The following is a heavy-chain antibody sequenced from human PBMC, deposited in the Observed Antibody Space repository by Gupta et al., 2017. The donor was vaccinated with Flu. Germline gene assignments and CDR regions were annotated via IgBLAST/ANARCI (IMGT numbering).Heavy chain of an antibody. Sequence: EVQLVESGGGLVQPGGSLRLSCAASGFTFSSYWMHWVRQAPGKGLVWVSRINSDGSSTSYADTVKGRFTISRDNAKNTLYLQMNSLRADDTAVYYCARRDGNSEVDYWGQGTLVTVSS. J-gene: IGHJ4*02. D-gene: IGHD4-23*01. V-gene: IGHV3-74*01. CDR3: ARRDGNSEVDY. CDR2: INSDGSST. CDR1: GFTFSSYW.